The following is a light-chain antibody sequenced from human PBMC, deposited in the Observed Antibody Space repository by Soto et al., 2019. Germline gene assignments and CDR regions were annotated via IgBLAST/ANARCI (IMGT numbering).Light chain of an antibody. CDR1: TSDIGGYYY. Sequence: QSALTQPRSVSGSPGQSVTISCTGTTSDIGGYYYVSWYQQHLGKAPKLMIFDVTKRPSGVPDRFSGSKSGNTASLTISGLQAEDEADYYCCSYAGSHTMVFGEGTKLTVL. V-gene: IGLV2-11*01. CDR2: DVT. CDR3: CSYAGSHTMV. J-gene: IGLJ3*02.